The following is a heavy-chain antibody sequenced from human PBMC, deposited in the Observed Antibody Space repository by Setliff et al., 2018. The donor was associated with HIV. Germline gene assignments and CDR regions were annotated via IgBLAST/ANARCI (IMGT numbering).Heavy chain of an antibody. CDR1: GGSISSGGYY. J-gene: IGHJ4*02. Sequence: PSETLSLTCTVSGGSISSGGYYWSWIRQHPGKGLEWIGYIFYSGSTYYNPSLKSRVTISVDTSKNQFSLKLSSVTAADTAVYYCARHPREEPQRNYKFDSWGQGTLVTVSS. CDR2: IFYSGST. CDR3: ARHPREEPQRNYKFDS. D-gene: IGHD1-7*01. V-gene: IGHV4-31*03.